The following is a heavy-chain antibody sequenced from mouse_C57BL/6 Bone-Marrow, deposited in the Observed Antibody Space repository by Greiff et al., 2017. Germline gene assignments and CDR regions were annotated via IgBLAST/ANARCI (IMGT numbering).Heavy chain of an antibody. D-gene: IGHD3-3*01. Sequence: VQLKQSGPELVRPGASVKISCKAPGYTFTNHWMQWVRQRPGQGLEWIGEIFPGSGSNSYNEKFKGKATLTVDSSSSIAHMKLSSLTSEDSAVYFCARGDSRAWLAYWGQGTLVTVSA. CDR1: GYTFTNHW. J-gene: IGHJ3*01. CDR3: ARGDSRAWLAY. CDR2: IFPGSGSN. V-gene: IGHV1-56*01.